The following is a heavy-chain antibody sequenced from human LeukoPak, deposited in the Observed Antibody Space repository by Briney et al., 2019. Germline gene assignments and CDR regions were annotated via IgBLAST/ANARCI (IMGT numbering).Heavy chain of an antibody. CDR3: ARLSKIATAGPNYYHSMDV. J-gene: IGHJ6*02. CDR2: IYYSGST. D-gene: IGHD6-13*01. CDR1: GGSITNYY. V-gene: IGHV4-59*01. Sequence: SETLSLTCTVSGGSITNYYWTWIRQPPGKGLEWIGYIYYSGSTNYNPSLKSRVTISVDTSKNQFCLKLSSVTAADTALYYCARLSKIATAGPNYYHSMDVWGQGTTVTVSS.